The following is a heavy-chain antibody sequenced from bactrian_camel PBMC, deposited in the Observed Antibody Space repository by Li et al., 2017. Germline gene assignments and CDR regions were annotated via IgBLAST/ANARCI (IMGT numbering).Heavy chain of an antibody. J-gene: IGHJ6*01. V-gene: IGHV3S1*01. D-gene: IGHD2*01. CDR2: IESGGSST. CDR3: AKAEAYQWIFGG. Sequence: HVQLVESGGGLVQPGGSLRLSCAASGFAFNIYAIAWVRQAPGKGLEWVSGIESGGSSTSYIDSVKGRFTISRDNAKNTLYLQLNSLKTEDAGMYYCAKAEAYQWIFGGWGQGTQVTVS. CDR1: GFAFNIYA.